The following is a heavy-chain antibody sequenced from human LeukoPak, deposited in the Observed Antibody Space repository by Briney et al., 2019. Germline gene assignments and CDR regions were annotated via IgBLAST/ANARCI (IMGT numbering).Heavy chain of an antibody. J-gene: IGHJ4*02. Sequence: GASVKVSCKASGYTFTSYGISWVRQAPGQGLEWMGWISAYNGNTNYAQKLQGRVTMTTDTSTSTAYMELRSLRSDDTAVYYCARTDSSGWYASDFDYWGQGTLVTVTS. V-gene: IGHV1-18*01. CDR3: ARTDSSGWYASDFDY. CDR2: ISAYNGNT. D-gene: IGHD6-19*01. CDR1: GYTFTSYG.